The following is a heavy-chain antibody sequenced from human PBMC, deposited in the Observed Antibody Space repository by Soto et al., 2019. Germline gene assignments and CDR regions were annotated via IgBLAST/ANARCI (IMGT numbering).Heavy chain of an antibody. D-gene: IGHD6-25*01. Sequence: PSETLSLTCAVYGGTFSSYYWNWIRQSPGKGLEWIGDINYSGGTNYNPSLKSRVTISVDTSKNQFSLQLDSVTAADTAVYYCEKSYSGPFDPWGQGALVTVSS. J-gene: IGHJ5*02. CDR2: INYSGGT. CDR1: GGTFSSYY. CDR3: EKSYSGPFDP. V-gene: IGHV4-34*08.